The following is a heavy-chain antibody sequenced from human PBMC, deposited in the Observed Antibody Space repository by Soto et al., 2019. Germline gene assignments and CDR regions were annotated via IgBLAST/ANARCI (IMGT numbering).Heavy chain of an antibody. D-gene: IGHD6-19*01. CDR2: ISPSGGST. J-gene: IGHJ5*02. V-gene: IGHV1-46*01. Sequence: QVQLVQSGAEVKKPGASVRVSCKASGYTFTDYYIHWVRQAPRQGLEWMGIISPSGGSTYAQKFQGRVTVNRDTSTSTVYMELSSLRSEDTAVYYCARDGSSDWLTWFDPWGQGTLVTVSS. CDR3: ARDGSSDWLTWFDP. CDR1: GYTFTDYY.